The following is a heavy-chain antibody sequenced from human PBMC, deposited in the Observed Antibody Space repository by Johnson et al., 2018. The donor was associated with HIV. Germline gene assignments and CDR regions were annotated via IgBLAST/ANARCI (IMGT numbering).Heavy chain of an antibody. D-gene: IGHD4-17*01. CDR3: ARVGGINDYGDPGDAFDI. CDR1: GFTFSSYG. Sequence: EKLVESGGGVVQPGRSLRVSCGASGFTFSSYGMHWVRQAPGKGLEWVAFIRYDGSNKYYADSVKGRFTISRDNSKNTLYLQMNSLRAEDTAVYYCARVGGINDYGDPGDAFDIWGQGTMVTVSS. J-gene: IGHJ3*02. CDR2: IRYDGSNK. V-gene: IGHV3-30*02.